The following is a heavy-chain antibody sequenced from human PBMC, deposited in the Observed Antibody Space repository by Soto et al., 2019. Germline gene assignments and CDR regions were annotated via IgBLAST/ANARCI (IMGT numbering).Heavy chain of an antibody. V-gene: IGHV1-46*01. CDR3: ARGYIVVVPAAIDYYYGMDV. Sequence: QVQLVQSGAEVKKPGASVKVSCKASGYTFTSYYMHWVRQAPGQGLERMGLINPSGGSTSYAQKIQGRVTMTRDTSTSTVYMELSSLRSEDTAVYYWARGYIVVVPAAIDYYYGMDVWGQGTTVTVSS. D-gene: IGHD2-2*01. CDR1: GYTFTSYY. J-gene: IGHJ6*02. CDR2: INPSGGST.